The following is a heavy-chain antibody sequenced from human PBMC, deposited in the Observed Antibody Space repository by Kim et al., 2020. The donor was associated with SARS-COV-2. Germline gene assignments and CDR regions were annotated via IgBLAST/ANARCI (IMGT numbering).Heavy chain of an antibody. CDR3: ARRTDYGDYAWYFDL. V-gene: IGHV4-61*02. J-gene: IGHJ2*01. CDR2: IYTSGNT. CDR1: GGSINSESSY. Sequence: SDTLSLTCTVSGGSINSESSYWNWIRQPAGKGLEWIGRIYTSGNTNYNPSLKSRVTISVDTSKNQFSLKLSSVTAADTAVYYCARRTDYGDYAWYFDLWGHGTLVTVSS. D-gene: IGHD4-17*01.